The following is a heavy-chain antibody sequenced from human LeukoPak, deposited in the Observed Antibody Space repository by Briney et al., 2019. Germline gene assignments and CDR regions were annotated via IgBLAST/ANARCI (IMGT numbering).Heavy chain of an antibody. CDR1: GGTFSSYG. Sequence: GASVKVSCKVSGGTFSSYGFSWVRQAPGQGLEWTGWINPNSGGTNYAQKFQGRVTMTRDMSTSTDYMELSSLRSEDTAVYYCARDNSVEDTAWWFDPWGQGTLVTVSS. D-gene: IGHD4-23*01. CDR3: ARDNSVEDTAWWFDP. CDR2: INPNSGGT. V-gene: IGHV1-2*02. J-gene: IGHJ5*02.